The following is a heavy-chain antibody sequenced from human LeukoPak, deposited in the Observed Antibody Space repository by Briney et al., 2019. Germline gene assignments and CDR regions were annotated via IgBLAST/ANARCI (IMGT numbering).Heavy chain of an antibody. D-gene: IGHD1-26*01. V-gene: IGHV3-66*02. J-gene: IGHJ3*02. CDR3: ARMIMGDTYDAFDI. CDR1: GFTVSSNY. Sequence: GGSLRLSCAASGFTVSSNYMSWVRQTPGKGLEWVSVIYSAGNTYYADSVKGRFTISRDNSKNTLFLQMNSLRAEDTAVYYCARMIMGDTYDAFDIWGQGTMVTVSS. CDR2: IYSAGNT.